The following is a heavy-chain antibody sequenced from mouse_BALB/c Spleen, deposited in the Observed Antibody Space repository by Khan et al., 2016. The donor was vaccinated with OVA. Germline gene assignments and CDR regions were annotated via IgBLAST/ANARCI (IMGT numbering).Heavy chain of an antibody. Sequence: EVQLQESGPGLVKPSQSLSLTCSVTGYSITSGYYWNWIRQFPGNKLEWMGYISYDGSNNYNPSLKNRISITRDTSKNQFFLKLNSVTTEDTATYYCARDYRPRYFDFWGAGTTVTVSS. CDR1: GYSITSGYY. V-gene: IGHV3-6*02. J-gene: IGHJ1*01. CDR2: ISYDGSN. CDR3: ARDYRPRYFDF.